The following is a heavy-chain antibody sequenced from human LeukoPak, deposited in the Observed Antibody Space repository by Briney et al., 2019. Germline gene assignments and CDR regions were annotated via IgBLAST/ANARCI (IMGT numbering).Heavy chain of an antibody. CDR2: ISGSGGST. J-gene: IGHJ4*02. Sequence: GGSLRLSCAASGFTFSSYAMSWVRQAPGKGLEWVSAISGSGGSTYYADSVKGRSTISRDNSKNTLYLQMNSLRAEDTAVHYCASSLRLWGTFDYWGQGTLVTVSS. CDR3: ASSLRLWGTFDY. V-gene: IGHV3-23*01. CDR1: GFTFSSYA. D-gene: IGHD6-25*01.